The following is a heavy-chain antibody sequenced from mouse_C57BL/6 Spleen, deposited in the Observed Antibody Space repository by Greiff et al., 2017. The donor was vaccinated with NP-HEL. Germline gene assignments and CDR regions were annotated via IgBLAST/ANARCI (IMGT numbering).Heavy chain of an antibody. V-gene: IGHV1-69*01. CDR3: ARGNWDVGYWYFDV. Sequence: VQLQQSGAELVMPGASVKLSCKASGYTFTSYWMHWVKQRPGQGLEWIGEIDPSDSYTNYNQKFKGKSTLTVDKYSSTAYMQLSSLTSEDSAVYYCARGNWDVGYWYFDVWGTGTTVTVSS. D-gene: IGHD4-1*01. J-gene: IGHJ1*03. CDR1: GYTFTSYW. CDR2: IDPSDSYT.